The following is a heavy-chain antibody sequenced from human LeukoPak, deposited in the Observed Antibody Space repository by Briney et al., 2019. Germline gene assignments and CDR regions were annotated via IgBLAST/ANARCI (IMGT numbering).Heavy chain of an antibody. CDR1: GYTFTSYD. Sequence: ASVKVSCKASGYTFTSYDINWVRQATGQGLEWMGWMNPNSGNTGYAQKFQGRVTMTRNTSISTAYMELSSLRSEDTAVYYCARGRRYDILTGDYYYYYGMDVWGQGTTVTVSS. J-gene: IGHJ6*02. CDR3: ARGRRYDILTGDYYYYYGMDV. CDR2: MNPNSGNT. V-gene: IGHV1-8*01. D-gene: IGHD3-9*01.